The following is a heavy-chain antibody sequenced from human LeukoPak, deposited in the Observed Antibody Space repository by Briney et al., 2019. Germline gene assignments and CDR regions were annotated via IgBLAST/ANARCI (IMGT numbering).Heavy chain of an antibody. J-gene: IGHJ5*02. CDR1: GGSINSYH. Sequence: PSETLSLTCSVSGGSINSYHWNWIRQPPGKGLEWIGHIYYNGNTNYNPSLKTRVTISVDTSKNQFSLNLTSVTAEDTAVYYCARGCSTASCQSWFDPWGQGTQVTVSS. CDR2: IYYNGNT. V-gene: IGHV4-59*01. CDR3: ARGCSTASCQSWFDP. D-gene: IGHD2-2*01.